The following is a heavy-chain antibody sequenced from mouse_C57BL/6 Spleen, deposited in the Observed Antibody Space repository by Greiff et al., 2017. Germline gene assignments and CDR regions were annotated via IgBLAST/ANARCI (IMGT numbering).Heavy chain of an antibody. CDR3: ARYGSSYWYFDV. V-gene: IGHV1-80*01. D-gene: IGHD1-1*01. J-gene: IGHJ1*03. CDR1: GYAFSSYW. Sequence: QVQLKQSGAELVKPGASVKISCKASGYAFSSYWMNWVKQRPGKGLEWIGQIYPGDGDTNYNGKFKGKATLTADKSSSTAYMQLSSLTSEDSAVYFCARYGSSYWYFDVWGTGTTVTVSS. CDR2: IYPGDGDT.